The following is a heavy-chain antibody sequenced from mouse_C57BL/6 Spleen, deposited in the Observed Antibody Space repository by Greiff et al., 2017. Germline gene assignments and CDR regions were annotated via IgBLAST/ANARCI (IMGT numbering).Heavy chain of an antibody. CDR1: GYAFSSYW. V-gene: IGHV1-80*01. Sequence: VKLVESGAELVKPGASVKISCKASGYAFSSYWMNWVKQRPGKGLEWIGQIYPGDGDTNYNGKFKGKATLTADKSSSTAYMQLSSLTSEDSAVYFCARWGYYGSSYRDYWGQGTTLTVSS. CDR2: IYPGDGDT. J-gene: IGHJ2*01. D-gene: IGHD1-1*01. CDR3: ARWGYYGSSYRDY.